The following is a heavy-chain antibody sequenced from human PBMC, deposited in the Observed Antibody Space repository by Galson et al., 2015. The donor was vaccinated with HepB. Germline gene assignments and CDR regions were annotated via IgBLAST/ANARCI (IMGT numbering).Heavy chain of an antibody. Sequence: SMRLSCEVLGYTVGSDYVTWVRQRPGEGLEWVASIYRAGNIYSADFVTARFTLSLDDSENTVSLQMNSLRAEDTAVYYCARGEVHWGSYRPDFYFNVWGRGTLVAVSS. J-gene: IGHJ2*01. CDR1: GYTVGSDY. D-gene: IGHD3-16*02. CDR2: IYRAGNI. CDR3: ARGEVHWGSYRPDFYFNV. V-gene: IGHV3-53*01.